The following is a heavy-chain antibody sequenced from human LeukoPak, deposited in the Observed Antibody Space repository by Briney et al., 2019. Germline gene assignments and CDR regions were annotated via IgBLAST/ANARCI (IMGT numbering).Heavy chain of an antibody. CDR3: TRVFDYGALYYFDY. Sequence: PSETLSLTCTVSGGSXSSYXWSWIRQPPGXXLEWIGYIYYSGSTNYNPSLKSRVTISVDTSKNQFSLKLSSVTAADTAVYYCTRVFDYGALYYFDYWGQGTLVTASS. CDR1: GGSXSSYX. D-gene: IGHD4-17*01. J-gene: IGHJ4*02. V-gene: IGHV4-59*01. CDR2: IYYSGST.